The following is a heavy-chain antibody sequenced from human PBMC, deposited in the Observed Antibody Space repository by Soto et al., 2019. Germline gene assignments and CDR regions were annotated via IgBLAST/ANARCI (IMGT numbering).Heavy chain of an antibody. CDR2: IGTAGDT. CDR1: GFTFSSYD. CDR3: ARDRGPGVFDY. Sequence: GGSLRLSCAASGFTFSSYDMHWVRQATGKGLEWVSAIGTAGDTYYPGSVKGRFTISRENAKNSLYLQMNSLRAEDTAVYYCARDRGPGVFDYWGQGTLVTVSS. D-gene: IGHD3-10*01. V-gene: IGHV3-13*01. J-gene: IGHJ4*02.